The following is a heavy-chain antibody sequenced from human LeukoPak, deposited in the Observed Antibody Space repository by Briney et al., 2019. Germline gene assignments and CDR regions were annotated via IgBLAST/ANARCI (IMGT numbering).Heavy chain of an antibody. J-gene: IGHJ4*02. Sequence: GGSLRLSCAASGFSFSLYSMNWVRQAPGKGLEWVSTISRNRNYIYYAGSVKGRFAISRDDARNTLYLQMKGLRAEDTAVYYCARDGFLGPVTAYLDYWGQGTPVTVSS. CDR1: GFSFSLYS. CDR3: ARDGFLGPVTAYLDY. CDR2: ISRNRNYI. V-gene: IGHV3-21*01. D-gene: IGHD2-21*02.